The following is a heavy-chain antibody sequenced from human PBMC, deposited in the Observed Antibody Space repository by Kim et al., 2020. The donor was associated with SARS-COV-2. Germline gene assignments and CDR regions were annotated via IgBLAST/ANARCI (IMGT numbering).Heavy chain of an antibody. CDR2: FDPEDGET. D-gene: IGHD3-3*01. J-gene: IGHJ4*02. CDR1: GYTLTELS. CDR3: ATGELNDFWSGYYG. Sequence: ASVKVSCKVSGYTLTELSMHWVRQAPGKGLEWMGGFDPEDGETIYAQKFQGRVTMTEDTSTDTAYMELSSLRSEDTAVYYCATGELNDFWSGYYGWGQGTLVTVSS. V-gene: IGHV1-24*01.